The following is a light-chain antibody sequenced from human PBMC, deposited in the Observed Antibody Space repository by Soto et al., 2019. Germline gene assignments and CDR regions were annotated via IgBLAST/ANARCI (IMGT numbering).Light chain of an antibody. CDR3: QQYNSYPYT. V-gene: IGKV3-11*01. Sequence: EIVLTQSPATLSLSPGERATLSCRASQSVSSYLAWYQHKPGQAPRLLIYDAFNRATGVPVRFSGSGSGTDFTLTISSLEPEDFATYYCQQYNSYPYTFGQGTKLEIK. J-gene: IGKJ2*01. CDR1: QSVSSY. CDR2: DAF.